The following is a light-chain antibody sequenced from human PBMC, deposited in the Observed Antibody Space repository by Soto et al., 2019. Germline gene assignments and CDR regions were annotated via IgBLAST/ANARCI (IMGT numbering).Light chain of an antibody. J-gene: IGKJ1*01. V-gene: IGKV1-33*01. Sequence: DIQMTQSPSTLSGSVGDRVTITCRASQSISSWLAWYQQKPGRAPKLLIYDASNLETGVPSRFSGSGSGTDFTFTISSLQPEDIATYYCQQYDNLPLTFGQGTKVDIK. CDR2: DAS. CDR1: QSISSW. CDR3: QQYDNLPLT.